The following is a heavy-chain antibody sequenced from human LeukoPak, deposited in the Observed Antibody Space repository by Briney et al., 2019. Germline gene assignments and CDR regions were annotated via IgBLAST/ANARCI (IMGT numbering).Heavy chain of an antibody. D-gene: IGHD6-19*01. Sequence: SETLSLTCTVSGGSISSRSYYWGWIRQPPGKGLEWIGSMSYGGSTYYNPSLKSRVTMSVDTSKNQVSLKLSSVTAADTAVYYCARIRGQWLDLDYWGQGTLVTVFS. V-gene: IGHV4-39*01. CDR2: MSYGGST. J-gene: IGHJ4*02. CDR3: ARIRGQWLDLDY. CDR1: GGSISSRSYY.